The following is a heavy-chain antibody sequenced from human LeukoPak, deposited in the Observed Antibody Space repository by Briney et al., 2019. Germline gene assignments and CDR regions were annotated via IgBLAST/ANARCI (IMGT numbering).Heavy chain of an antibody. D-gene: IGHD6-13*01. Sequence: GESLKISCQGFGYSFTSYWIGWVRQMPGKGMEWMGVIYPGDLRVRYNPSFQGQVTISVGKSINTAYLQWVSLRASDSALYYCACRDLTSTWSFPWGQGTLVTVSS. CDR2: IYPGDLRV. CDR3: ACRDLTSTWSFP. CDR1: GYSFTSYW. V-gene: IGHV5-51*01. J-gene: IGHJ5*02.